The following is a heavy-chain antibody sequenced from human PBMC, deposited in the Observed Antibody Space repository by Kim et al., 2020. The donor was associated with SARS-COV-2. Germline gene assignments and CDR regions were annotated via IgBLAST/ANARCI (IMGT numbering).Heavy chain of an antibody. J-gene: IGHJ6*02. V-gene: IGHV3-7*01. CDR3: ARGRTQPTPVTSYYYGMDV. CDR1: KFTFSSYW. Sequence: GGSLRLSCAASKFTFSSYWMSWVRLAPGKGLEWVANIKQDGSQTYYLDSVKGRFTISRDNAKNSLYLQMSSLRAEDTAVYYCARGRTQPTPVTSYYYGMDVWGQGTTVTVSS. CDR2: IKQDGSQT. D-gene: IGHD4-17*01.